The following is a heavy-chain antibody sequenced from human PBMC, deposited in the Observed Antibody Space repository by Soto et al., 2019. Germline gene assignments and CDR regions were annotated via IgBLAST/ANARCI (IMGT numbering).Heavy chain of an antibody. CDR2: ISYSGDT. V-gene: IGHV4-61*01. Sequence: SETLSLTCTVSGASVSSGTYYWSWIRQPPGKGLESIGYISYSGDTYYNPSLKSRVTISLDTSKSQFSLKLSSVTAADTAVYFCANQRSREGYNFIEYWGQGIQVTLSS. CDR1: GASVSSGTYY. D-gene: IGHD5-12*01. CDR3: ANQRSREGYNFIEY. J-gene: IGHJ4*02.